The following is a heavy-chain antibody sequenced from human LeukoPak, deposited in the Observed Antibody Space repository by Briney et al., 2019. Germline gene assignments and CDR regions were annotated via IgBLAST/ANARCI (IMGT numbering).Heavy chain of an antibody. CDR2: ISYDGSNK. CDR3: AKLGYSSGWYDFQIDAFDF. Sequence: GGSLRLSCAASGFTFSNAWMSWVRQAPGKGLEWVAVISYDGSNKFYADSVKGRFTISRDNSKNTLYLQMNSLRAEDTAVYYCAKLGYSSGWYDFQIDAFDFWGQGTMVTVSS. J-gene: IGHJ3*01. D-gene: IGHD6-19*01. V-gene: IGHV3-30*18. CDR1: GFTFSNAW.